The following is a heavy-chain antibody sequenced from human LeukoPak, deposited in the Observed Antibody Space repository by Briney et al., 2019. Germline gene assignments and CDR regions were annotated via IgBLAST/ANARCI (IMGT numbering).Heavy chain of an antibody. D-gene: IGHD3-22*01. CDR1: GFTVSSNY. V-gene: IGHV3-53*01. Sequence: PGGSLRLSCAASGFTVSSNYMSWVRQAPGKGLEWVSVIYSGGSTYYADSVKGRFTISRDNSKNTLYLQMNSLRAEDTAVYYCARGLSGDTYYYDSSGYYFDYWGQGTLVTVSS. CDR3: ARGLSGDTYYYDSSGYYFDY. CDR2: IYSGGST. J-gene: IGHJ4*02.